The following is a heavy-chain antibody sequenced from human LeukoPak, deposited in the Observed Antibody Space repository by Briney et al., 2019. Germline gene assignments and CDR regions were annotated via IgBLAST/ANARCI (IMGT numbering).Heavy chain of an antibody. CDR3: ARDHPGGLPPY. CDR2: IYTRAST. CDR1: GGSISYYY. J-gene: IGHJ4*02. V-gene: IGHV4-4*07. Sequence: SETLSVTCSVGGGSISYYYWNGIRQPAGKGLEWLVPIYTRASTNYTPTLKGRLTISVDPSNNHFSPKLSSVTAADTAVYYCARDHPGGLPPYWGQGTLVTVSS. D-gene: IGHD3-16*01.